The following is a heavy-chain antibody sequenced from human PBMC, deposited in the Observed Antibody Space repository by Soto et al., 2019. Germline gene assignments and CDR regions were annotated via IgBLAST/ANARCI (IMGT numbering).Heavy chain of an antibody. J-gene: IGHJ4*02. CDR3: ARGLYCGGGCYSHFDY. D-gene: IGHD2-21*02. V-gene: IGHV1-69*01. CDR1: GGTFSNYP. CDR2: IIPIFGTT. Sequence: VQLVQSGAEVKKPGSSVKVSCKASGGTFSNYPFIWVRQAPGQGLDWMGGIIPIFGTTDYGQRFKGRVTITADESTNTAYTDLSSLRSDDTAVYYCARGLYCGGGCYSHFDYWGQGTLVTVSS.